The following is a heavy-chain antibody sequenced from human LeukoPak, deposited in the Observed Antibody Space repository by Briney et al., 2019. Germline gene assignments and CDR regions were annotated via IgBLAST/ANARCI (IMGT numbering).Heavy chain of an antibody. J-gene: IGHJ4*02. CDR1: GFTFSSCG. V-gene: IGHV3-33*06. CDR3: AKAKRIAAAGSVFLFDY. CDR2: IWYDGSNK. Sequence: PGGSLRLSCAASGFTFSSCGMHWVRQAPGKGLEWVAVIWYDGSNKYYADSVKGRFTISRDNSKNTLYLQMNSLRAEDTAVYYCAKAKRIAAAGSVFLFDYWGQGTLVTVSS. D-gene: IGHD6-13*01.